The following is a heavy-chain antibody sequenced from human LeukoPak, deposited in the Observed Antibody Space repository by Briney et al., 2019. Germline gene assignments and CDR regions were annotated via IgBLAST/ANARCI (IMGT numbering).Heavy chain of an antibody. J-gene: IGHJ4*02. CDR3: AREENDILTGHYHA. CDR1: GGTFSSYA. CDR2: IIPIFGTA. V-gene: IGHV1-69*05. D-gene: IGHD3-9*01. Sequence: SVKVSCKASGGTFSSYAISWVRQAPGQGLEWMGGIIPIFGTANYAQKFQGRVTITTDESTSTAYMELSSLRSEDTAVYYCAREENDILTGHYHAWGQGTLVTVSS.